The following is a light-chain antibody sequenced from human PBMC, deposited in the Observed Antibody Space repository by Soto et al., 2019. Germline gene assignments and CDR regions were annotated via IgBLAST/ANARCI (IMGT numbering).Light chain of an antibody. CDR3: QQNNSYAT. V-gene: IGKV1-5*01. Sequence: DIQMNQSPSTLSASAGDRVTITCRASQSISSWLAWCQQKPAKAPKLLIYDPSILESGVSSRFSGSVSGTEFTLTISSLQSDDFASYCCQQNNSYATFGQGTKREIK. CDR2: DPS. CDR1: QSISSW. J-gene: IGKJ2*01.